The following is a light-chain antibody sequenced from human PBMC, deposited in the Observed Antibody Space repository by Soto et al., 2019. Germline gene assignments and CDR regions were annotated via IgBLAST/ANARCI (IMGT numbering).Light chain of an antibody. J-gene: IGKJ2*01. V-gene: IGKV3-15*01. CDR2: GAS. Sequence: EIVMTQSPATLSVSPGERATLSCRAGQSVSSNLAWYQQKPGQAPRLLIYGASTRATGIPGKFSGSGSGTDFTLTISSLQSEDFAVYYCQQYNNWPYTFGQGTKLEIK. CDR3: QQYNNWPYT. CDR1: QSVSSN.